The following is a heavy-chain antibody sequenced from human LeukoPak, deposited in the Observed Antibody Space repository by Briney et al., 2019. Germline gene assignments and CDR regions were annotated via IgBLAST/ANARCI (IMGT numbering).Heavy chain of an antibody. CDR2: IIPIFGTA. Sequence: SVKVSCKASGGTFSSYAISWVRQAPGQGLEWMGGIIPIFGTAIYAQKFQGRVTITTDESTSTAYMELSSLRSEDTAVYYCARDWGYCSGGSCYSSWGQGTLVTVSS. V-gene: IGHV1-69*05. J-gene: IGHJ4*02. CDR3: ARDWGYCSGGSCYSS. CDR1: GGTFSSYA. D-gene: IGHD2-15*01.